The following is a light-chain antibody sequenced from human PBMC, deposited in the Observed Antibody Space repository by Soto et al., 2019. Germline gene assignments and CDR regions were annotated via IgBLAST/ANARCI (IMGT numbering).Light chain of an antibody. CDR2: AAS. CDR1: QHINSY. Sequence: DIQMTQSPSSLSASVGDRVTITCRASQHINSYLNWYQQKLGKAPKLLIYAASDLQSGVPSRFSGSRSGTDFTLTITSLQPEDFATYYCQQTYKTPPSFGKGTKLEIK. CDR3: QQTYKTPPS. J-gene: IGKJ2*01. V-gene: IGKV1-39*01.